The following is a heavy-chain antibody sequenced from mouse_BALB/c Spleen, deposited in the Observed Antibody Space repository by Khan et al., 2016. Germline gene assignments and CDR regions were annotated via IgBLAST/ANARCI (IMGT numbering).Heavy chain of an antibody. CDR1: GYTFTSYV. V-gene: IGHV1S136*01. Sequence: VQLQQSGPELVKPGASVKMSCKASGYTFTSYVMHWVKQKPGQGLEWIGYINPYNDGTKYNEKFKGKATLTSDKSSSTAYMELSSLTSEDSAVYYCARRGIYYGNYGYAMDYWGQGTSVTVSS. D-gene: IGHD2-1*01. CDR2: INPYNDGT. CDR3: ARRGIYYGNYGYAMDY. J-gene: IGHJ4*01.